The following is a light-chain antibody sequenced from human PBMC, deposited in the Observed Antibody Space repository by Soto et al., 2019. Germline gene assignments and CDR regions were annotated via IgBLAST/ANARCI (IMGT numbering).Light chain of an antibody. Sequence: QSVLTQPPSASGTPGQRVTISCSGSNSNIGDKAVTWYQQIPGTAPKVVIHSDDQRPSGGPDRFSGSKSGNSASLAISAVQSEDEADYFCASWDDSLTLVFGGWTKLTVL. CDR2: SDD. CDR3: ASWDDSLTLV. CDR1: NSNIGDKA. V-gene: IGLV1-44*01. J-gene: IGLJ2*01.